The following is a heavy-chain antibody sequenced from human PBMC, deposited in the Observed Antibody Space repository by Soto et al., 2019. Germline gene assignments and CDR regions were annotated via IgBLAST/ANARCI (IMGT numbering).Heavy chain of an antibody. CDR1: GFSLSTSGVG. V-gene: IGHV2-5*02. CDR2: IYWDDDK. Sequence: QITLKESGPTLVKPTQTLTLTCTFSGFSLSTSGVGVGWIRQPPGKALEWLALIYWDDDKRYSPSLKSRLTIXKXTXXNPVVLTMTNMDPVDTATYYCAHWTTVPYLGRFDYWGQGTLVTVSS. CDR3: AHWTTVPYLGRFDY. J-gene: IGHJ4*02. D-gene: IGHD4-17*01.